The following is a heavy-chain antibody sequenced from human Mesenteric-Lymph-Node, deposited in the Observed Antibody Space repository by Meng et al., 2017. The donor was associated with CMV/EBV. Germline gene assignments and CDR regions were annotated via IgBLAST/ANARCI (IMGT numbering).Heavy chain of an antibody. CDR3: ARDLEAFWNGYPQNTFDY. V-gene: IGHV1-46*01. CDR2: INPSGGST. CDR1: GYMFTNFY. J-gene: IGHJ4*02. Sequence: ASVKVSCKASGYMFTNFYMHWVRQAPGQGPEWMGMINPSGGSTRYAQKFQGRVTVTRDTSTSTVYMELSSLRSEDTAVYYSARDLEAFWNGYPQNTFDYWGQGTLVTVSS. D-gene: IGHD3-3*01.